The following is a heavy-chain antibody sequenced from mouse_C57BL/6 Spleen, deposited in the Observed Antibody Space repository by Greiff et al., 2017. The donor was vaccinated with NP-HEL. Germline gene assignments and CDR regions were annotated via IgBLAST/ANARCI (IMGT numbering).Heavy chain of an antibody. D-gene: IGHD1-1*01. Sequence: VQLQQPGAELVRPGSSVKLSCKASGYTFTSYWMHWVKQRPIQGLEWIGNIDPSDSETHYNQKFKDKATLTVDKSSSTAYMQLSSLTSEDSAVYYCAITPYYGSSPWYFDVWGTGTTVTVSS. CDR1: GYTFTSYW. V-gene: IGHV1-52*01. J-gene: IGHJ1*03. CDR3: AITPYYGSSPWYFDV. CDR2: IDPSDSET.